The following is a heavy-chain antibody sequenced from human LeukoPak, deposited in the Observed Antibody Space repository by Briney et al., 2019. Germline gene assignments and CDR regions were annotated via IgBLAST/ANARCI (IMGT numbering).Heavy chain of an antibody. CDR3: ARAKDSSSWSPGNWFDP. CDR1: GDSISSSNW. CDR2: IYHSGST. D-gene: IGHD6-13*01. J-gene: IGHJ5*02. V-gene: IGHV4-4*02. Sequence: SGTLSLTCAVSGDSISSSNWWSWVRQPPGKGLEWIGEIYHSGSTNYNPSLRSRVTISLDKSKNHFSLKLSSVTAADTAVYYCARAKDSSSWSPGNWFDPWGQGTLVTVSP.